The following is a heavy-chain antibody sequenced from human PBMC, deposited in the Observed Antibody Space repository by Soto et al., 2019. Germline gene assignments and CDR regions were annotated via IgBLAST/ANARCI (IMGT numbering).Heavy chain of an antibody. J-gene: IGHJ6*02. CDR2: INPSGGST. CDR3: ARVTPVLRYCDWLLGDGMDV. CDR1: GGTFSSYA. Sequence: GAVKVCCKASGGTFSSYAISWVRQAPGQGLEWMGIINPSGGSTSYAQKFQGRVTMTRDTSTSTVYMELSSLRSEDTAVYYCARVTPVLRYCDWLLGDGMDVWRQGTTVTVS. D-gene: IGHD3-9*01. V-gene: IGHV1-46*01.